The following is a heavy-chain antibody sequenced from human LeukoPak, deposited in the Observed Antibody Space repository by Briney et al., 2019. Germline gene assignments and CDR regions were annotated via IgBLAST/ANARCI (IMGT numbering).Heavy chain of an antibody. J-gene: IGHJ4*02. CDR2: LDLGGNT. V-gene: IGHV3-53*01. CDR1: GFTVTTRY. D-gene: IGHD3-22*01. Sequence: PGGSLRLSCAGSGFTVTTRYMSRVRQAPGKGLEWVSTLDLGGNTYYTDSVKGRFTVSRDRSKNTLDLHMQSLRDEDTAVYYCAAYIVGVPHWGQGALATVSS. CDR3: AAYIVGVPH.